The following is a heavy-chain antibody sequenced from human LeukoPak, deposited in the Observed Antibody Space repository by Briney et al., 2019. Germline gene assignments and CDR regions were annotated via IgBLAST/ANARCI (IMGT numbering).Heavy chain of an antibody. CDR2: IYHSGST. CDR3: AREGRDDRRKTAAGTGQGYFDY. D-gene: IGHD6-13*01. Sequence: PSETLSLTCAVSGGSISSSNWWSWVRQPPGKGLEWIGEIYHSGSTNYNPSLKSRVTISVDKSKNQFSLKLSSVTAADTAVYYCAREGRDDRRKTAAGTGQGYFDYWGQGTLVTVSS. CDR1: GGSISSSNW. J-gene: IGHJ4*02. V-gene: IGHV4-4*02.